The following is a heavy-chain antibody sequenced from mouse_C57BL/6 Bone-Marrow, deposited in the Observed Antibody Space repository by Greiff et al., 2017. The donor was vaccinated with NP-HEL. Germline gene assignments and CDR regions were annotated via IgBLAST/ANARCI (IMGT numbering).Heavy chain of an antibody. V-gene: IGHV1-59*01. CDR1: GYTFTSYW. J-gene: IGHJ4*01. CDR2: IDPSDSYT. CDR3: AGGYDVWYYAMDY. Sequence: VQLQQPGAELVRPGPSVKLSCKASGYTFTSYWMHWVKQRPGQGLEWIGVIDPSDSYTNYNPKFKGQATLTVDTSSSTAYMQLSSLTSEDSAVYYCAGGYDVWYYAMDYWGQGTSVTVSS. D-gene: IGHD2-2*01.